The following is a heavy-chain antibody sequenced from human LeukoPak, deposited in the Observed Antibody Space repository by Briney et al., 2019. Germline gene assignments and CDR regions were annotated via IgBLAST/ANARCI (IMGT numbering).Heavy chain of an antibody. J-gene: IGHJ5*02. V-gene: IGHV1-69*05. Sequence: ASVKVSCKASGGTFSSYAISWVRQAPGQGLEWMGGIIPIFGTANYAQKFQGRVTITTDESTSTAYMELSSLRSEDTAVYYCARSRILSNIAVAGASWFDPWGQGTLVTVSS. D-gene: IGHD6-19*01. CDR1: GGTFSSYA. CDR3: ARSRILSNIAVAGASWFDP. CDR2: IIPIFGTA.